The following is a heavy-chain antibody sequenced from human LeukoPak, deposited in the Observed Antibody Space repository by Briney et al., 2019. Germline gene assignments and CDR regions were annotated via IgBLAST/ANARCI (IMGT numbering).Heavy chain of an antibody. CDR3: ARDRRETMITFGGVMTAGWFDP. D-gene: IGHD3-16*01. J-gene: IGHJ5*02. CDR2: IYSGGST. V-gene: IGHV3-53*01. Sequence: PGGSLRLSCAASGFTVSSNYMSWVRQAPGKGLEWVSVIYSGGSTYYADSVKGRFTISRDNSKNTLYLQMHSLRAEDTAVYYCARDRRETMITFGGVMTAGWFDPWGQGTLVTVSS. CDR1: GFTVSSNY.